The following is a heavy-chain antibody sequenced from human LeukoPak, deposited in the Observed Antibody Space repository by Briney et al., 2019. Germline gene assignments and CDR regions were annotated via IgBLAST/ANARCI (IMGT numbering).Heavy chain of an antibody. J-gene: IGHJ4*02. V-gene: IGHV3-21*01. Sequence: GGSLRLSCAASGFTFSSYSMNWVRQAPGKGLEWVSSIISSSSYIYYADSVKGRFTISRDNAKNSLYLQMNSLRAEDTAVYYCARLYDSSGYIDYWGQGTLVTVSS. CDR2: IISSSSYI. D-gene: IGHD3-22*01. CDR1: GFTFSSYS. CDR3: ARLYDSSGYIDY.